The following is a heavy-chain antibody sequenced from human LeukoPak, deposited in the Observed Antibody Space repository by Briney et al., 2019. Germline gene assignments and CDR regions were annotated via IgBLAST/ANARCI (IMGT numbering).Heavy chain of an antibody. CDR2: ISGSGGST. V-gene: IGHV3-23*01. D-gene: IGHD3-10*01. CDR1: GFTFSSYG. Sequence: PGGTLRLSCAASGFTFSSYGMSWVRQAPGKGLEWVSAISGSGGSTYYADSVKGRFTISRDNSKNTLYLQMNSLRAEDTAVYYCAKEHALWFGELSYYFDYWGQGTLVTVSS. J-gene: IGHJ4*02. CDR3: AKEHALWFGELSYYFDY.